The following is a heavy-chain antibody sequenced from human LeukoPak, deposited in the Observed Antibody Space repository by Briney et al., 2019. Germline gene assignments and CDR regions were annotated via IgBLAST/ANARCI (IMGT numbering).Heavy chain of an antibody. CDR1: GYTFTGYY. D-gene: IGHD3-10*01. CDR2: ISAYNGNT. Sequence: ASVKVSCKASGYTFTGYYMHWVRQAPGQGLEWMGWISAYNGNTNYAQKLQGRVTMTTDTSTSTAYMELRSLRSDDTAVYYCARDRRVRGVINDDYWGQGTLVTVSS. V-gene: IGHV1-18*04. J-gene: IGHJ4*02. CDR3: ARDRRVRGVINDDY.